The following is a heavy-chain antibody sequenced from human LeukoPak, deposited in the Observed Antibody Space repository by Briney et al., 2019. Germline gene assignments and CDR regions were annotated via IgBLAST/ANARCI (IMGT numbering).Heavy chain of an antibody. CDR3: ARAALGSFGESVFDY. J-gene: IGHJ4*02. CDR1: GFTLRTYA. Sequence: GGSLRLSCVASGFTLRTYAMSWVRQAPGKGLEWVSTISGSYGTTYYADSVKGRFTISRDNSKNTLYLQMNSLRAEDTAVYYCARAALGSFGESVFDYWGQGTLVTVSS. D-gene: IGHD3-10*01. CDR2: ISGSYGTT. V-gene: IGHV3-23*01.